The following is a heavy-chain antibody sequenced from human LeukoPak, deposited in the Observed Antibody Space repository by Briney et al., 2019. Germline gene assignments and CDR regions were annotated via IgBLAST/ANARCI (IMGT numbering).Heavy chain of an antibody. CDR2: IYYSGRT. Sequence: PSETLSLTCTVSGGSISSSSYYWGWIRQPPGKGLEWIGSIYYSGRTYYNPSRKGQVTISEDTSKNQFSQKLSSRTANATAVYYGAGESGYVMEDYFDDWGQGTLVTVSS. J-gene: IGHJ4*02. V-gene: IGHV4-39*07. CDR1: GGSISSSSYY. D-gene: IGHD3-10*01. CDR3: AGESGYVMEDYFDD.